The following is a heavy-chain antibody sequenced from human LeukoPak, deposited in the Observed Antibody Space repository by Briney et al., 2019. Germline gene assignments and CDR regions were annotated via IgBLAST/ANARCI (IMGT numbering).Heavy chain of an antibody. Sequence: MSSETLSLTCTVSGGSISSYYLSWIRQPAGKGLEWIGRIYTSGSTNYNPSLKSRVTMSVDTSKNQFSLKLSSVTAADTAVYYCAREVRGYSYGFDYWGQGTLVTVSS. CDR1: GGSISSYY. V-gene: IGHV4-4*07. J-gene: IGHJ4*02. CDR2: IYTSGST. CDR3: AREVRGYSYGFDY. D-gene: IGHD5-18*01.